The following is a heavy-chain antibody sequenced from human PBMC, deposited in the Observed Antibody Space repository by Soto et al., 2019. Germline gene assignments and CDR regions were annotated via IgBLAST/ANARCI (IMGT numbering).Heavy chain of an antibody. CDR3: ARLESVTRSLGYFDY. J-gene: IGHJ4*02. CDR1: GDSISSVSYY. Sequence: SETLSLTCTVSGDSISSVSYYWGLIRQHPGKGLEWIGYIYYTGSTYYNPSLMSRLAISVDTSRNQFSLSLTSVTAADTAVYYCARLESVTRSLGYFDYWGQGIRVTVS. V-gene: IGHV4-31*03. D-gene: IGHD7-27*01. CDR2: IYYTGST.